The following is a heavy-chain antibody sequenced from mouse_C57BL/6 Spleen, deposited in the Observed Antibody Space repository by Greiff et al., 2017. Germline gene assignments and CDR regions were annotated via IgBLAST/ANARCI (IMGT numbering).Heavy chain of an antibody. J-gene: IGHJ2*01. Sequence: QVQLQQPGAELVKPGASVKLSCKASGYTFTSYWMHWVKQRPGQGLEWIGMIHPNSGSTNYNEKFKSKATLTVDKSSSTAYMQLSSLTSEDSAVYYCARSGWDEDYFDGWGKGTTLTVSS. V-gene: IGHV1-64*01. CDR3: ARSGWDEDYFDG. CDR2: IHPNSGST. CDR1: GYTFTSYW. D-gene: IGHD4-1*01.